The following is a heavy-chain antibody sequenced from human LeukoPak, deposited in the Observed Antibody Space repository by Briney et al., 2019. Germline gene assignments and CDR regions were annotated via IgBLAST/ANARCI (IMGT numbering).Heavy chain of an antibody. CDR2: INPNGGST. CDR1: GYTFTRYF. CDR3: ARDSEDTASNDRKWVRVRRPYDGMDV. D-gene: IGHD1-14*01. Sequence: ASVKVSCKASGYTFTRYFIHWVRQAPGQGLEWMGIINPNGGSTSYPQKFQGRVTMTRDTSTNTVYMELSSLKSEDTAVYYCARDSEDTASNDRKWVRVRRPYDGMDVWGQGTTVTVSS. J-gene: IGHJ6*02. V-gene: IGHV1-46*01.